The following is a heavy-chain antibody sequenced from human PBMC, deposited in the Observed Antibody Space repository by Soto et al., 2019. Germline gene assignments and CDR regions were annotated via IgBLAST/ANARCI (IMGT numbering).Heavy chain of an antibody. CDR3: ATQIDTVMVFRD. CDR2: ISPYNGNT. CDR1: DKTFLSYG. D-gene: IGHD5-18*01. J-gene: IGHJ4*02. Sequence: EASVKVSCKASDKTFLSYGISWVRQGPGQGLEWMGWISPYNGNTNYAQKLQGRVTMTTDTSTSTAYMELRSLRSDDTAVYYCATQIDTVMVFRDWGQGTLVTVSS. V-gene: IGHV1-18*01.